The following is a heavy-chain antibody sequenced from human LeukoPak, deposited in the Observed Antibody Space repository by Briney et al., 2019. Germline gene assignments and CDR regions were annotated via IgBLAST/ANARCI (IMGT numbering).Heavy chain of an antibody. CDR3: ARTTGGERPYVADY. Sequence: SETLSLTCTVYGGSISSSSYYWGWIRQPPGKGLEWIGSIYYSGSTYYNPSLKSRVTISVDTSKNQFSLKMSSVTAADTAVYYCARTTGGERPYVADYWGQGTLVTVSS. J-gene: IGHJ4*02. V-gene: IGHV4-39*07. D-gene: IGHD1-1*01. CDR2: IYYSGST. CDR1: GGSISSSSYY.